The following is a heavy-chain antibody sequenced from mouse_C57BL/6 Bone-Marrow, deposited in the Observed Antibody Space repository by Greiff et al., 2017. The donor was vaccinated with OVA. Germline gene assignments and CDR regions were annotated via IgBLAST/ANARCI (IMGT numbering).Heavy chain of an antibody. V-gene: IGHV1-80*01. CDR2: IYPGDGDT. Sequence: QVQLQQSGAELVKPGASVKISCKASGYAFSSYWMNWVKQRPGKGLEGIGQIYPGDGDTNYNGKFKGKATLTAYKSSSTAYMQLSSLTSEDSAVYFCARGGVARSDYWGQGTTLTVSS. CDR1: GYAFSSYW. J-gene: IGHJ2*01. D-gene: IGHD1-1*02. CDR3: ARGGVARSDY.